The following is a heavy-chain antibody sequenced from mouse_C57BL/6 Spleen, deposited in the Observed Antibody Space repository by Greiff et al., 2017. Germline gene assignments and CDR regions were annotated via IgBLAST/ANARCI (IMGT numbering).Heavy chain of an antibody. V-gene: IGHV3-6*01. CDR3: ARGDTGALGY. J-gene: IGHJ2*01. D-gene: IGHD1-1*01. Sequence: EVKLVESGPGLVKPSQSLSLTCSVTGYSITSGYYWNWIRQFPGNKLEWMGYISYDGSNNYNPSLKNRISITRDPSKNQFFLKLNSVTTEDTATYYCARGDTGALGYWGQGTTLTVSS. CDR2: ISYDGSN. CDR1: GYSITSGYY.